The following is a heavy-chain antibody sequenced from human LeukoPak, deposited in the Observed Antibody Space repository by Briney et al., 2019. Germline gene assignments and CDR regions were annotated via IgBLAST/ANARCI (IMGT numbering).Heavy chain of an antibody. CDR1: GGSISSGSYY. J-gene: IGHJ4*02. V-gene: IGHV4-61*02. Sequence: SETLSLTCTVSGGSISSGSYYWSWIRQPAGKGLEWIGRIYTSGSTNYNPSLKSRVTISVDTSKNQFSLKLSSVTAADTAVYYCARRVAGSPYYFDYWGQGTLVTVSS. CDR3: ARRVAGSPYYFDY. CDR2: IYTSGST. D-gene: IGHD1-26*01.